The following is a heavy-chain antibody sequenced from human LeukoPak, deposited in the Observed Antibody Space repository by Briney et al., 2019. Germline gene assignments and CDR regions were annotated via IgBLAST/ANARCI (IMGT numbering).Heavy chain of an antibody. CDR1: GHTFTSYY. Sequence: GALVKVSCKASGHTFTSYYMHWVRQAPGQGLEWMGIINPSGGSTSYAQKFQGRVTMTRDTSTSTVYMELSSLRSEDTAVYYCARIMGRRDRGYYFDYWGQGTLVTVSS. CDR3: ARIMGRRDRGYYFDY. J-gene: IGHJ4*02. D-gene: IGHD3-10*01. CDR2: INPSGGST. V-gene: IGHV1-46*01.